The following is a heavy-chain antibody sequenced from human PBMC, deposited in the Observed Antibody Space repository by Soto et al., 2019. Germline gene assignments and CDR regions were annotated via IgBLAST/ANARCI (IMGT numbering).Heavy chain of an antibody. D-gene: IGHD3-16*01. CDR2: LSWNSDNI. J-gene: IGHJ2*01. CDR1: GFIFDDYA. V-gene: IGHV3-9*01. CDR3: AKGTVDYVSWYFDL. Sequence: EVQLVESGGGLVQPGRSLRLSCAASGFIFDDYAMHWVRQAPGKGLEWVSGLSWNSDNIGYADSVKGRFTISRDNAENSLYLQMNRLRPEDTALYYCAKGTVDYVSWYFDLWGGGTLVTVSS.